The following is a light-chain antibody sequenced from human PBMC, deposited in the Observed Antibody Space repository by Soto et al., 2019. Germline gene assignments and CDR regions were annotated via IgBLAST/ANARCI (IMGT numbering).Light chain of an antibody. CDR3: QQYNNWPPWT. V-gene: IGKV3-15*01. Sequence: EIVMTQSPATLSVSPGERATLSCRASQSVSINLAWYQQKPGQAPRLLLYGASTRATGIPVRFSGSGSGTEFTLTISSLQSEDFAVYYCQQYNNWPPWTFGQGTKVEIK. CDR1: QSVSIN. J-gene: IGKJ1*01. CDR2: GAS.